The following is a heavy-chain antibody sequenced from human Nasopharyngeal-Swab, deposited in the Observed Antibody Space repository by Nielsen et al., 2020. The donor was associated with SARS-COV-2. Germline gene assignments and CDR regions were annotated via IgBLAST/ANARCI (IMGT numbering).Heavy chain of an antibody. CDR2: IIPIFGTA. CDR3: AREIGGYDSGSYYYYGMDV. V-gene: IGHV1-69*13. CDR1: GGTFSSYA. D-gene: IGHD3-10*01. J-gene: IGHJ6*02. Sequence: SVKVSCKASGGTFSSYAISWVRQAPGQGLEWMGGIIPIFGTANYAQKFQGRVTITADESTSTAYMELSSLRSEDTAVYYCAREIGGYDSGSYYYYGMDVWGQGTTVTVSS.